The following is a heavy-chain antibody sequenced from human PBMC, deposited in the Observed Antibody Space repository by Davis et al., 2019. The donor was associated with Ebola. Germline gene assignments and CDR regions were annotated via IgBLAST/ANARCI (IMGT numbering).Heavy chain of an antibody. J-gene: IGHJ6*02. V-gene: IGHV3-48*02. CDR1: GFTFSSYS. Sequence: GEYLMIPFAASGFTFSSYSMNRVRQAPGKGLEWVSYISSSSSTIYYADSVKGRFTISRDNAKNSLYLQMNSLRDEDTAVYYCARDQLYSGSYYYYYGMDVWGQGTTVTVSS. CDR3: ARDQLYSGSYYYYYGMDV. D-gene: IGHD1-26*01. CDR2: ISSSSSTI.